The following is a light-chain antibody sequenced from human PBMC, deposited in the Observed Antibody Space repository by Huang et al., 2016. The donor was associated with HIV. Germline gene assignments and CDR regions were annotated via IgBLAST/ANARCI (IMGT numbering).Light chain of an antibody. Sequence: EIVMTQSPATLSVSPGERATLSCRASQSVSSNLAWYQQKPGQAPRLLIYGASTRATGIPARFSGSGSGTEFTLIISSLQSEDLAIYYCQQYNNWPPLTFGGGTKVEIK. V-gene: IGKV3-15*01. J-gene: IGKJ4*01. CDR3: QQYNNWPPLT. CDR1: QSVSSN. CDR2: GAS.